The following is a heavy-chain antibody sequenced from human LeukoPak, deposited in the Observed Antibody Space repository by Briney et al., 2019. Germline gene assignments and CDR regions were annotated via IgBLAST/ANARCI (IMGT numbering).Heavy chain of an antibody. D-gene: IGHD3-22*01. CDR3: ASLTTADAFDI. CDR2: ISTSGTT. Sequence: SETLSLTCTVSGGFISSSYYWRWIRQPAGKGLEWIGRISTSGTTNYNPSLKSRVTMSVDTSKNQFSLKLSSVTAADTAVYYCASLTTADAFDIWGQGTMVTVSS. V-gene: IGHV4-4*07. CDR1: GGFISSSYY. J-gene: IGHJ3*02.